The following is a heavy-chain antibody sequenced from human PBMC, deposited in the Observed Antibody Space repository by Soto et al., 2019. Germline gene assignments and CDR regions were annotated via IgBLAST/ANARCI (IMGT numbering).Heavy chain of an antibody. CDR2: ISGSGGST. J-gene: IGHJ5*02. Sequence: EVQLLESGGGLVQPGGSLRLSCAASVFTFSIYAMSWVRQAPGKGLEWVSAISGSGGSTYYADSVKGRLTISRDTSKNTLYLQMNSLRAEDTAVYYCAKDWALDPWGQGTLVTVSS. CDR3: AKDWALDP. CDR1: VFTFSIYA. D-gene: IGHD3-16*01. V-gene: IGHV3-23*01.